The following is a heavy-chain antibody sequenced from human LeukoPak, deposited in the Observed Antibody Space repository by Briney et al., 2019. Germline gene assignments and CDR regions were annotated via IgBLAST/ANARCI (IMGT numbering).Heavy chain of an antibody. CDR3: ARRGSGRHFDF. CDR1: GFTFSDYY. CDR2: ISGCRSTI. J-gene: IGHJ4*02. Sequence: GGSLRHSCAASGFTFSDYYMRWIRQAPGKGLEWGSYISGCRSTIYYADSLKCRFTVSRDNAKNPLFMLMTSLRAEDTAVYYCARRGSGRHFDFWGQGTLVTVSS. V-gene: IGHV3-11*01. D-gene: IGHD2-15*01.